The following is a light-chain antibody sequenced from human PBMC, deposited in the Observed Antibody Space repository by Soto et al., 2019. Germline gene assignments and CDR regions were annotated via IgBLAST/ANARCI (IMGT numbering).Light chain of an antibody. CDR3: QQYRSWRT. V-gene: IGKV3-15*01. J-gene: IGKJ1*01. CDR2: RAS. Sequence: IVMTQSPVTLSVSPGERATLSCRASQSIDRNLAWYQQRPGQAPRLLIYRASIRATGIPARFSGRGSGTEFTLTISGLQSEDFGVYYCQQYRSWRTVGQGTKVDSK. CDR1: QSIDRN.